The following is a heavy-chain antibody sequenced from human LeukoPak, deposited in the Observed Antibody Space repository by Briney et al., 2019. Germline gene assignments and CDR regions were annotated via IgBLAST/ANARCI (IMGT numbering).Heavy chain of an antibody. CDR3: ARAYDFWSGYNGYYGMDV. J-gene: IGHJ6*02. Sequence: SETLSLTCTVSGGSISSHYWSWIRQPAGKGLEWIGRISISGNTNYNPSLKSRLTVSVDMSKNQFSLKLSSVTAADTAVYYCARAYDFWSGYNGYYGMDVWGQGTTVTVSS. D-gene: IGHD3-3*01. V-gene: IGHV4-4*07. CDR2: ISISGNT. CDR1: GGSISSHY.